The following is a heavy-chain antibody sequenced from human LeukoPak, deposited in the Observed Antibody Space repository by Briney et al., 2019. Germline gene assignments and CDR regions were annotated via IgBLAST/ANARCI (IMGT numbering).Heavy chain of an antibody. D-gene: IGHD3-3*01. CDR2: IYYSGST. CDR3: ARVSIFGVVVHY. V-gene: IGHV4-30-4*08. CDR1: GGSISSGDYY. Sequence: PSETLSLTSTVSGGSISSGDYYWSWIRQPPGKGLEWIGYIYYSGSTYYNPSLKSRVTISVDTSKTQFSLKLSSVTAADTAVYYCARVSIFGVVVHYWGQGTLVTVSS. J-gene: IGHJ4*02.